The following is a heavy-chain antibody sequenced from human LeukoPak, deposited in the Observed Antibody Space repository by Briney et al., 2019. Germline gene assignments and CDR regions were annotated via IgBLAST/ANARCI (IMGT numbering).Heavy chain of an antibody. J-gene: IGHJ3*02. CDR1: GGSISSSNW. CDR2: IYYSGST. CDR3: ARVRGYDFWSGYPDAFDI. V-gene: IGHV4-61*01. D-gene: IGHD3-3*01. Sequence: PSGTLSLTCAVSGGSISSSNWWSWIRQPPGKGLEWIGYIYYSGSTNYNSSLKSRVTISVDTSKNQFSLKLSSVTAADTAVYYCARVRGYDFWSGYPDAFDIWGQGTMVTVSS.